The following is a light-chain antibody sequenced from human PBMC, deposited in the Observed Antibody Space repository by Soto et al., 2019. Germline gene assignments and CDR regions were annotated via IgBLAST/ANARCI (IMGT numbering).Light chain of an antibody. CDR1: QSVSSNY. CDR2: GAS. Sequence: EIVLTQSPGTLSLSSGERATLSCRASQSVSSNYLAWYQQKPGQAPRLLIYGASSRATGIPDRFSGSGSGTDFTLTISSLEPEDFAVYYCQQYGSSPYTFGQGTKLEI. J-gene: IGKJ2*01. V-gene: IGKV3-20*01. CDR3: QQYGSSPYT.